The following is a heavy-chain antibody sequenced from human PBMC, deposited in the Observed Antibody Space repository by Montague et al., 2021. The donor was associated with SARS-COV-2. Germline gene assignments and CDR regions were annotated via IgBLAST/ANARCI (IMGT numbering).Heavy chain of an antibody. CDR1: GFTFSSYG. J-gene: IGHJ4*02. CDR3: ANRGVRYFDAQVVWYYFDY. V-gene: IGHV3-23*01. CDR2: ISDIGGST. Sequence: SLRLSCAASGFTFSSYGMTWVRQAPGKGLEWVSTISDIGGSTYYADSVKGRFTISRDNSKNTLYLQMNSLRAEDTAVYYCANRGVRYFDAQVVWYYFDYLGQGPLVTVSS. D-gene: IGHD3-9*01.